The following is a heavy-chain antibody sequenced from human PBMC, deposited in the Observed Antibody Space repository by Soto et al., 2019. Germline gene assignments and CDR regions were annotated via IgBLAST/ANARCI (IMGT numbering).Heavy chain of an antibody. J-gene: IGHJ4*02. Sequence: ASVKVSCKASGYTFTSYGISWVRQAPGQGLEWMGWISAYNGNTNYAQKLQGRVTMTTDTSTSTAYMELRSLRSDDTAVYYCASSRIEYSSESYDYWGQGTLVTVSS. V-gene: IGHV1-18*01. CDR3: ASSRIEYSSESYDY. CDR2: ISAYNGNT. CDR1: GYTFTSYG. D-gene: IGHD6-6*01.